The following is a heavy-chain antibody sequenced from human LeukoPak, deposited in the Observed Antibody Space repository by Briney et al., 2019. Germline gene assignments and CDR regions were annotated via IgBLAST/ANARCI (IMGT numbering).Heavy chain of an antibody. Sequence: GGSLRLSCVASGFTFSSYGMHWVRQAPGKGLEWVAVIWYDGSNKYYADSVKGRFTISRDNSKNTLYLQMNSLRAEDTAVYYCAKDRVDYGGIDYWGQGTLVTVSS. CDR3: AKDRVDYGGIDY. D-gene: IGHD4-23*01. V-gene: IGHV3-33*06. CDR1: GFTFSSYG. J-gene: IGHJ4*02. CDR2: IWYDGSNK.